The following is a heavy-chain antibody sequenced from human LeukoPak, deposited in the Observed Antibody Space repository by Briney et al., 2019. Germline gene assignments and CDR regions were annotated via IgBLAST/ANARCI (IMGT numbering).Heavy chain of an antibody. J-gene: IGHJ4*02. V-gene: IGHV3-7*01. Sequence: GGSLRLSCAASGFTFSNYWMTWVRQAPGKGLEWVAHINQDGSEEHYMDSAKARFTISRDNAKNSLSLQMNSLRAGDTAVYYCVRDGGVSGYDLLDYWGQGTLVTVSS. D-gene: IGHD5-12*01. CDR3: VRDGGVSGYDLLDY. CDR1: GFTFSNYW. CDR2: INQDGSEE.